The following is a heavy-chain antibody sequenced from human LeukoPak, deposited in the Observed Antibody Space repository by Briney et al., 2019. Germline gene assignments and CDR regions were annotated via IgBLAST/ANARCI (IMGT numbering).Heavy chain of an antibody. CDR2: VNSDGYST. CDR1: GFTFDDYA. V-gene: IGHV3-74*01. Sequence: GRSLRLSCAASGFTFDDYAMHWVRQAPGRGLVWVSRVNSDGYSTSYADSVKGRFTISRDNAKNTLYLQMNSLRAEDTAVYYCATSYRGKYRAFDSWGQGTMVTVSS. J-gene: IGHJ3*02. CDR3: ATSYRGKYRAFDS. D-gene: IGHD1-26*01.